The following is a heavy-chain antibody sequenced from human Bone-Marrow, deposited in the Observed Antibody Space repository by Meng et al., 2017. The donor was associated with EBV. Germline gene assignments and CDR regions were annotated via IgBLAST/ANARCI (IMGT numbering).Heavy chain of an antibody. J-gene: IGHJ4*02. Sequence: VQLQGSGPGLVKPSVSLSLTCTVPGGSISSYYGSWIRQPPGKGLEWIGYIYYSGSTNYNPSLKSRVTISVDTSKNQFSLKLSSVTAADTAVYYCARARYYYDSSGIPGIFDYWGQGTLVTVSS. D-gene: IGHD3-22*01. CDR2: IYYSGST. CDR3: ARARYYYDSSGIPGIFDY. V-gene: IGHV4-59*01. CDR1: GGSISSYY.